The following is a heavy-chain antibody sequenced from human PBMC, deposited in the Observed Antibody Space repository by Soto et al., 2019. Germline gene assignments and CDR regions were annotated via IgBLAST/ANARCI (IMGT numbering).Heavy chain of an antibody. V-gene: IGHV3-9*01. CDR1: GFTFDDYA. CDR3: AKVLYSSGWYIDAFDI. D-gene: IGHD6-19*01. J-gene: IGHJ3*02. Sequence: SLRLSCAASGFTFDDYAMHWVRQAPGQGLEWVSGISWNSGSIGYVDSVKGRFTISRDNAKNSLYLQMNSLRAEDTALYYCAKVLYSSGWYIDAFDIWGQGTMVTVSS. CDR2: ISWNSGSI.